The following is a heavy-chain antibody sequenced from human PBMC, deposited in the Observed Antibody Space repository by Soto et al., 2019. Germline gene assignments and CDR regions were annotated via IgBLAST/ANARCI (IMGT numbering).Heavy chain of an antibody. CDR1: GGTFSSYA. D-gene: IGHD6-6*01. Sequence: SVKVSCKASGGTFSSYAISWVRQAPGQGLEWMGGIIPIFGTANYAQKFQGRVTITADKSTSTAYMELSSLRSEDTAVYYCARDLRGAARLWFDPWGQGTRVTVSS. J-gene: IGHJ5*02. CDR2: IIPIFGTA. CDR3: ARDLRGAARLWFDP. V-gene: IGHV1-69*06.